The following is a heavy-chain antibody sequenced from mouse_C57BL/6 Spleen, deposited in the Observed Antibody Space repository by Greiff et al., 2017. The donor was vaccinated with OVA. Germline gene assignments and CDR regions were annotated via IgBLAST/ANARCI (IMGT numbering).Heavy chain of an antibody. D-gene: IGHD2-1*01. V-gene: IGHV5-4*01. J-gene: IGHJ1*03. CDR2: ISDGGSYT. CDR3: ARDYYGNFWYFDV. Sequence: EVQVVESGGGLVKPGGSLKLSCAASGFTFSSYAMSWVRQTPEKRLEWVATISDGGSYTYYPDNVKGRFTISRDNAKNNLYLQMSHLKSEDTAMYYCARDYYGNFWYFDVWGTGTTVTVSS. CDR1: GFTFSSYA.